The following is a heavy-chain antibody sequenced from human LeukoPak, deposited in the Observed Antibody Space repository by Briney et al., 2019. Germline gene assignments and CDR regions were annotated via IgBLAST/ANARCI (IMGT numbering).Heavy chain of an antibody. D-gene: IGHD3-10*01. J-gene: IGHJ4*02. CDR2: ISGSGGST. CDR3: AKPGWFGELSDYFDY. CDR1: GFTFSSYA. V-gene: IGHV3-23*01. Sequence: PGGSLRLSCAASGFTFSSYAMSWVRQAPGKGLEWASAISGSGGSTYYADSVKGRFTISRDNSKNTLYLQMNSLRAEDTAVYYCAKPGWFGELSDYFDYWGQGTLLTVSS.